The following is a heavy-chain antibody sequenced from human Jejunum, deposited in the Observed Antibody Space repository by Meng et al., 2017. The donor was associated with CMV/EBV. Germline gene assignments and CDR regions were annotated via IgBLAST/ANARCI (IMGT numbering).Heavy chain of an antibody. CDR2: IYHSGRT. D-gene: IGHD4-17*01. V-gene: IGHV4-4*02. J-gene: IGHJ4*02. CDR3: TTLYGDSIS. CDR1: GGSIRNDQW. Sequence: MQWNGSGPGLVNLTGPLSCTCVVSGGSIRNDQWWSWVRQAPGKGLEWIGEIYHSGRTNYNPSVKSRVSMSVDKSQNHFSLRLSSVTAADTAVYYCTTLYGDSISWGQGTLVTVSS.